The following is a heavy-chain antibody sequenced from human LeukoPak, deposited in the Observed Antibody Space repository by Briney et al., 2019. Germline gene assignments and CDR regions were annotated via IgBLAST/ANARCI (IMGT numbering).Heavy chain of an antibody. CDR2: ISRSGDDT. CDR1: EFTFSSYA. D-gene: IGHD3-10*01. CDR3: AKSYYGSGSYSRPDALDI. J-gene: IGHJ3*02. V-gene: IGHV3-23*01. Sequence: GGSLRLSCAASEFTFSSYAMSWVRQGPGKGLEWVSTISRSGDDTNYADSVKGRFTISRDNSKNTLYLQMNSLRAEDTAVYFCAKSYYGSGSYSRPDALDIWGQGTMVTVSS.